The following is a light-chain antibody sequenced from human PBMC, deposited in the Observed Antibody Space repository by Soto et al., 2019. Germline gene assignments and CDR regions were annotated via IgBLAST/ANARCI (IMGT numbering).Light chain of an antibody. CDR2: DAS. J-gene: IGKJ1*01. Sequence: DIQMTQSPSTLSASVGDRATITCRASQSISSWLAWYQQKPGKAPKLLIYDASSVESGVPSRFSGSGSGTEFTLTISSLQPDDFATYYCQQYNSYWTFGQGTKV. V-gene: IGKV1-5*01. CDR3: QQYNSYWT. CDR1: QSISSW.